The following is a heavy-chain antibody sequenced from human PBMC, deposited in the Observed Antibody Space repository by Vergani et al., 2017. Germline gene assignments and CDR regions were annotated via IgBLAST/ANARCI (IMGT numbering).Heavy chain of an antibody. CDR1: GGSISSYY. Sequence: QVQLQESGPGLVKPSETLSLTCTVSGGSISSYYWGWIRQPPGKGLEWIEYIYYSGIPNHNPSLQSRVTIPVDTSKNQFSLKLNSGTAADTAVYYCARDRYFDLWGRGTLVTVSS. CDR2: IYYSGIP. V-gene: IGHV4-59*01. J-gene: IGHJ2*01. CDR3: ARDRYFDL.